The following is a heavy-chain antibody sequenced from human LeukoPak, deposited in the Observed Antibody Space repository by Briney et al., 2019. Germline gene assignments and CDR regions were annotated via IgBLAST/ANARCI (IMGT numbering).Heavy chain of an antibody. D-gene: IGHD3-3*01. V-gene: IGHV1-2*02. CDR1: GYTFTGYY. CDR2: INPNSGGT. CDR3: ARGLRFLEWLLSSLYYFDY. Sequence: GASVKVSCKASGYTFTGYYMHWVRQAPRQGLEWMGWINPNSGGTNYAQKFQGRVTMTRDTSISTAYMELSRLRSDDTAVYYCARGLRFLEWLLSSLYYFDYWGQGTLVTVSS. J-gene: IGHJ4*02.